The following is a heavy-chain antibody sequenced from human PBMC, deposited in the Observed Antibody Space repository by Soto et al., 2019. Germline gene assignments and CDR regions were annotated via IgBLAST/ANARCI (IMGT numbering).Heavy chain of an antibody. J-gene: IGHJ4*02. CDR1: GFTFSSYS. Sequence: PGGSLRLSCAASGFTFSSYSMNWVRQAPGKGLEWLTYISSRSKTIYYADSVKGRFTISRDNSKNTLSLHMNSLTAEDTAKYYCAKSRPSVEKTGDYVQNWGQGTLVTVSS. CDR2: ISSRSKTI. CDR3: AKSRPSVEKTGDYVQN. D-gene: IGHD3-10*02. V-gene: IGHV3-48*01.